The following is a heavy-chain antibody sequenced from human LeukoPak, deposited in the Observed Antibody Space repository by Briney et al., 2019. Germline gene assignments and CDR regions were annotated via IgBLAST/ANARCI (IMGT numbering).Heavy chain of an antibody. CDR2: VSGSGGST. D-gene: IGHD2-2*01. V-gene: IGHV3-23*01. CDR1: GFTFSSYA. Sequence: QTGGSLRLSCAASGFTFSSYAMSWVRQAPGKWLEWVSEVSGSGGSTYYADSVKGRFTISKDKSQNTVWLQMNSLRAEDTAVYYCAKGDTAIVPAATGYWGQGTLVTVSS. CDR3: AKGDTAIVPAATGY. J-gene: IGHJ4*02.